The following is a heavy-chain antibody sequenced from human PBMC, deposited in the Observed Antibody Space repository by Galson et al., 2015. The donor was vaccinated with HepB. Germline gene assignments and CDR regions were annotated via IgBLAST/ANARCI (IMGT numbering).Heavy chain of an antibody. CDR3: TRDGAISGWSNYYYMDV. J-gene: IGHJ6*03. V-gene: IGHV3-7*03. D-gene: IGHD6-19*01. CDR2: INQDGSEK. Sequence: SLRLSCATSGFTFSTYWMTWVRKAPGKGLEWVANINQDGSEKYYVDSVKGRFTISRDNAKNSLYLQMISLRAEDTAVYYCTRDGAISGWSNYYYMDVWGKGTTVTVSS. CDR1: GFTFSTYW.